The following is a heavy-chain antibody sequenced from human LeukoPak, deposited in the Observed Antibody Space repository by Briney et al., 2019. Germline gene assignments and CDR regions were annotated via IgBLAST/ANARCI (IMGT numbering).Heavy chain of an antibody. D-gene: IGHD5-24*01. V-gene: IGHV3-30*03. J-gene: IGHJ4*02. Sequence: GGSLRLSCEASGFTFSNYAMHWVRQAPGKGLEWVTVISYDGNYKSYVESVRGRFTISRDDSRNTVYLQMDSLRAEDTSVFYCARARRYGYTWRGYFEAWGQGTLVTVSS. CDR2: ISYDGNYK. CDR3: ARARRYGYTWRGYFEA. CDR1: GFTFSNYA.